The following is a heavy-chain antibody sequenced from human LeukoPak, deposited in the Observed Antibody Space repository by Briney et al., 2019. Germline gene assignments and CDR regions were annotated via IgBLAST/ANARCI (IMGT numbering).Heavy chain of an antibody. CDR3: ARAAAGKWGCFDY. CDR1: GFTFSSYG. V-gene: IGHV3-30*02. J-gene: IGHJ4*02. CDR2: IRYDGSNK. Sequence: GGSLRLSCAASGFTFSSYGMHWVRQAPGKGLEWVAFIRYDGSNKYYADSVKGRFTISRDNSKNTLYLQMNSLRAEDTAVYHCARAAAGKWGCFDYWGQGTLVTVSS. D-gene: IGHD6-13*01.